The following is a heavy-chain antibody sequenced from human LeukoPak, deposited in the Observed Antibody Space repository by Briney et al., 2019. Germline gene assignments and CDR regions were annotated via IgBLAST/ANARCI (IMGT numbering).Heavy chain of an antibody. J-gene: IGHJ6*02. D-gene: IGHD3-10*01. Sequence: PGGSLRLSCAASGFTFSSYAMSRVRQAPGKGLEWVSAISGSGGSTYYADSVKGRFTISRDNSKNTLYLQMNSLRAEDTAVYYCAKLHLYYYGSGSSPNYYGMDVWGQGTTVTVSS. CDR2: ISGSGGST. CDR1: GFTFSSYA. V-gene: IGHV3-23*01. CDR3: AKLHLYYYGSGSSPNYYGMDV.